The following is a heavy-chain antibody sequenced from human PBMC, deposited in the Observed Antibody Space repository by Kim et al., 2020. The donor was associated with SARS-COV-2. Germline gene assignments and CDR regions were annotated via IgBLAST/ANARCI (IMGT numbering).Heavy chain of an antibody. V-gene: IGHV3-74*01. CDR2: ISSDGSSA. J-gene: IGHJ4*02. D-gene: IGHD4-17*01. Sequence: LSLTCAASGFSFSSYWMHWVRQAPGKGLVWVSRISSDGSSAGYADSVKGRFTISRDNAQNTLYLQMNSLRAEDTAVYYCAATVTKGYFDYWAQGTLVSVSS. CDR3: AATVTKGYFDY. CDR1: GFSFSSYW.